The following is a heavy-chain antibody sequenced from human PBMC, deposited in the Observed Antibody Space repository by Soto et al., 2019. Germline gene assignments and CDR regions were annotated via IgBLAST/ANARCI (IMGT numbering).Heavy chain of an antibody. CDR2: ISSEGAST. CDR1: GFTFSSYA. V-gene: IGHV3-64D*06. CDR3: VKDEGYSYGNFDS. J-gene: IGHJ4*02. D-gene: IGHD5-18*01. Sequence: PGGSLRLSCSVSGFTFSSYAMHWVRQAPGKGLEYVASISSEGASTYYADSVKGRFIISRDNPKNTLYLQMSSLRAEDTAVYYCVKDEGYSYGNFDSWGQGTLVTVSS.